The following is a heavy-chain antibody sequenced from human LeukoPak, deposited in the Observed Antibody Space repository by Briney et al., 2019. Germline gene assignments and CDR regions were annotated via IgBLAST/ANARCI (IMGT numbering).Heavy chain of an antibody. D-gene: IGHD5-24*01. Sequence: PSQTLSLTYTVYGGSISSGDYYWGWIRQSPGKGLEWIGYIYYSGSAYYSPSLESRVAISVDTSKNHFSLNLNSVTAADTAVYYCARIRFRYIIFDFWGQGTLVTVSS. J-gene: IGHJ4*02. CDR2: IYYSGSA. V-gene: IGHV4-30-4*01. CDR3: ARIRFRYIIFDF. CDR1: GGSISSGDYY.